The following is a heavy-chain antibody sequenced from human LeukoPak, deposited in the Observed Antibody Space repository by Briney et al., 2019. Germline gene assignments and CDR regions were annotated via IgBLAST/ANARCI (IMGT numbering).Heavy chain of an antibody. CDR1: GFTFSRYS. D-gene: IGHD1-14*01. CDR2: ISSSSSTI. J-gene: IGHJ4*02. V-gene: IGHV3-48*01. CDR3: AKPARTDYVDY. Sequence: GGSLRLSCAASGFTFSRYSMNWVRQAPGKGLEWVSYISSSSSTIYYADSVKGRFTISRDNANNSLYLQMNSLRAEDTAVYYCAKPARTDYVDYWGQGTLVTVST.